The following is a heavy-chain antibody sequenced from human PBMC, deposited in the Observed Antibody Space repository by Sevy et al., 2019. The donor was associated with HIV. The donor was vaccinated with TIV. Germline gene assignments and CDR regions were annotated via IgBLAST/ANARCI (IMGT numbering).Heavy chain of an antibody. CDR1: GFTFSSYW. Sequence: GGSLRLSCAASGFTFSSYWMTWVRQAPGKGLEWVANIKQDMSEKYYVDSVKGRFTISRDNARNSLYLQMEGLRAEDTAVYYCARAQQVTMLVVIGGLYFDFWGQGTLVTVSS. V-gene: IGHV3-7*01. J-gene: IGHJ4*02. D-gene: IGHD3-22*01. CDR3: ARAQQVTMLVVIGGLYFDF. CDR2: IKQDMSEK.